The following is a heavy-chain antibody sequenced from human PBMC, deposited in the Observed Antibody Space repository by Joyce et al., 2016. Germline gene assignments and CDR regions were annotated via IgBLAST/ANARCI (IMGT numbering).Heavy chain of an antibody. Sequence: QVQVVESGGGVVQPGMSLRLSCAASGFTCSGYNMHWVRQAPGKGLEWVAVIWYDGSSKYYADSVKGRFTISRDNSQITLFLQMNSLRAEDTAVYYCARNSGKYLDDWGQGTLVTVSS. CDR2: IWYDGSSK. CDR3: ARNSGKYLDD. J-gene: IGHJ4*02. CDR1: GFTCSGYN. V-gene: IGHV3-33*01. D-gene: IGHD1-26*01.